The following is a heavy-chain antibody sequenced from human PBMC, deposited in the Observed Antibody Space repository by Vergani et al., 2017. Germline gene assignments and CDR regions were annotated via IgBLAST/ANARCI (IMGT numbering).Heavy chain of an antibody. V-gene: IGHV3-30*18. J-gene: IGHJ3*02. Sequence: QVQLVESGGGVVQPGRSLRLSCAASGFTFSSYGMHWVRQAPGKGLEWVAVISYDGSNKYYADSVKGRFTISRDNSKNTLYLQMNSLRAEDTAVYYCAKFGYSSSSGDAFDIWGQGTMVTVSS. CDR3: AKFGYSSSSGDAFDI. CDR1: GFTFSSYG. D-gene: IGHD6-6*01. CDR2: ISYDGSNK.